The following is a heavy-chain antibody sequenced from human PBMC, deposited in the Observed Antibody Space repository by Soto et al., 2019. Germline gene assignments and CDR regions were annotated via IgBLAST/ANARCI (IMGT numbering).Heavy chain of an antibody. Sequence: PSETLSLACTVSGGSISNRNHYWGWIRQPPGKGLEWIGYIYYSGSTYYNPSLKSRVTISVDTSKNQFSLKLSSVTAADTAVYYCARVGGAITMVRGVIDYWGQGTLVTVSS. CDR1: GGSISNRNHY. CDR2: IYYSGST. CDR3: ARVGGAITMVRGVIDY. D-gene: IGHD3-10*01. V-gene: IGHV4-30-4*08. J-gene: IGHJ4*02.